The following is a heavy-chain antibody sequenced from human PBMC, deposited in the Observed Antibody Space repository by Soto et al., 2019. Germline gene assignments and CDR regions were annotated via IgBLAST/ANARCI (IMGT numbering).Heavy chain of an antibody. Sequence: EVQLVESGGNLVKPGGSLRLSCAASGFTFSNAWMNWVRQAPGKGLEWVGRIKSKTDGGTVDYAAPVKGRFTISRNVSRNTLFLQMNSLQMEDTAVYYCTTAGAGIHLWLLGGRGGGGPGSLVTVSS. V-gene: IGHV3-15*07. CDR1: GFTFSNAW. CDR2: IKSKTDGGTV. D-gene: IGHD5-18*01. CDR3: TTAGAGIHLWLLGGRGG. J-gene: IGHJ4*02.